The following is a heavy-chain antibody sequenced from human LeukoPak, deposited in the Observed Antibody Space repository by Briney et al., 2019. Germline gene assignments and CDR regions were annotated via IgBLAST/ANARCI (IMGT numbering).Heavy chain of an antibody. CDR1: GYTFTGYY. CDR3: ARGYCTNGVCYPFLDY. CDR2: INPNSGGT. Sequence: ASVKVSCKASGYTFTGYYTHWVRQAPGQGLEWMGWINPNSGGTNYAQKFQGRVTMTRDTSISTAYMELSRLRSDDTAVYYCARGYCTNGVCYPFLDYWGQGTLVTVSS. D-gene: IGHD2-8*01. V-gene: IGHV1-2*02. J-gene: IGHJ4*02.